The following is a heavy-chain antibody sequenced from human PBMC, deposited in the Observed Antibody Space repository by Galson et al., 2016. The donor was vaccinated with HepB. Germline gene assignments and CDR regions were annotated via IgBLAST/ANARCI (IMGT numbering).Heavy chain of an antibody. CDR1: GFTFSIYG. J-gene: IGHJ4*02. Sequence: SLRLSCAASGFTFSIYGIHWVRQAPGKGLEWVAYVWADGSNKNYGDSVKGRFTISRDNSKNSLYLQMNSLRAEDTALYYYAKDLVATKFEGFDFWGQGTLVIFSS. CDR2: VWADGSNK. D-gene: IGHD5-12*01. V-gene: IGHV3-30*02. CDR3: AKDLVATKFEGFDF.